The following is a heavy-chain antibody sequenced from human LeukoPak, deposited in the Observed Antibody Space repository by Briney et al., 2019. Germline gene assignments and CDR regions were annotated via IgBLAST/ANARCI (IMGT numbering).Heavy chain of an antibody. V-gene: IGHV3-21*01. CDR1: GFTFTSYR. CDR3: ARDRMGYYGMDV. D-gene: IGHD2-8*01. CDR2: ISSSSSYI. Sequence: GGSLRLSCAASGFTFTSYRWNWVRQAPGKGLEWVSSISSSSSYIYYADSVKGRFTISRDNARNSLYLQMNSLRAEDTAVYYCARDRMGYYGMDVWGQGTTVTVSS. J-gene: IGHJ6*02.